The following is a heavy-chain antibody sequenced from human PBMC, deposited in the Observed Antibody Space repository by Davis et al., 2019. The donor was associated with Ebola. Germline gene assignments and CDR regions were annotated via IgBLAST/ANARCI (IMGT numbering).Heavy chain of an antibody. J-gene: IGHJ6*04. V-gene: IGHV3-7*04. CDR1: GFTFSSYW. Sequence: GESLKISCAASGFTFSSYWMSWVRQAPGKGLEWVANIKQDGSEKYYVDSVKGRFTISRDNAKNTLYLQMNSLRTEDTAVYYCTRGGAWGASNGMDVLGKGTTVTVSS. CDR2: IKQDGSEK. D-gene: IGHD3-16*01. CDR3: TRGGAWGASNGMDV.